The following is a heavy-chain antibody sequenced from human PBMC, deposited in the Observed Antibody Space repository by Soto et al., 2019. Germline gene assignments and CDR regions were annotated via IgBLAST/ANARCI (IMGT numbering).Heavy chain of an antibody. CDR3: AKNQPSWATRAAFDY. Sequence: EAQLLESGGGLVQPGGSLRLSCAASGFTFSNYAMNWVRQAPGKWLEWVSGISGGSGDSTFYADSVKGRFTISRDNSKNTLHLQMNSLRTEDTAVYYCAKNQPSWATRAAFDYWGQGTLVTVSS. CDR2: ISGGSGDST. D-gene: IGHD2-2*01. J-gene: IGHJ4*02. CDR1: GFTFSNYA. V-gene: IGHV3-23*01.